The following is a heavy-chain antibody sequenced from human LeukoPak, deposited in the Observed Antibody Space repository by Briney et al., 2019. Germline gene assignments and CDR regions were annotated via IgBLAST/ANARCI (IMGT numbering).Heavy chain of an antibody. CDR2: INPNSGGT. CDR1: GYTFTSYD. V-gene: IGHV1-2*02. CDR3: ARDVRWVAAAGTYDY. D-gene: IGHD6-13*01. Sequence: ASVKVSCKASGYTFTSYDINWVRQAPGQGLKWMGWINPNSGGTNYAQKFQGRVTMTRDTSISTAYMELSRLRSDDTAVYYCARDVRWVAAAGTYDYWGQGTLVTVSS. J-gene: IGHJ4*02.